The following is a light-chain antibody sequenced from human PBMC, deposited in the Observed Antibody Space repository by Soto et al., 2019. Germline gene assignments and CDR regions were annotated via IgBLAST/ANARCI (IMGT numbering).Light chain of an antibody. Sequence: QSALTQPASLPGSPGQSITISCTGTNGDVGSYDLVSWYQQYPGKAPKLIIYEVNKRPSGVSNRFSGAKSGNTASLTISGRQTEDEADYDCCSYAGGNTLIFGGGTQLTVL. J-gene: IGLJ2*01. CDR1: NGDVGSYDL. CDR2: EVN. V-gene: IGLV2-23*02. CDR3: CSYAGGNTLI.